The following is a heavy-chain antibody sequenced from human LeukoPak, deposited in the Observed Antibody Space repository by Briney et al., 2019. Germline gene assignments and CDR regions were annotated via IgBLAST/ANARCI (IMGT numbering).Heavy chain of an antibody. CDR2: ISSGSSTI. J-gene: IGHJ3*02. CDR1: GFTFTSYE. D-gene: IGHD3-16*01. V-gene: IGHV3-48*03. CDR3: GASRQYVGAFDI. Sequence: AGGSLRLSCAASGFTFTSYEFYWVRQAPGKGLEWISYISSGSSTIKYVDSVRGRFTISRDDGRESLYLQMNSLRVDDTAIYYCGASRQYVGAFDIWGQGTLVSVS.